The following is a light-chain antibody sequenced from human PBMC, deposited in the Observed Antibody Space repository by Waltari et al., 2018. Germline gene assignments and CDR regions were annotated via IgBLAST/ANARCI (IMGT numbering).Light chain of an antibody. CDR2: EVS. Sequence: QSALTQTPTVSGSPGHSVTISCTGTSSAVGSYNRVSWYQQPPGTAPKLMIYEVSNRPSGVPDRFSGSKSGNTASLTISGLQAEDEADYYYNSYTSSTTYVFGTGTKVTVL. CDR3: NSYTSSTTYV. V-gene: IGLV2-18*02. J-gene: IGLJ1*01. CDR1: SSAVGSYNR.